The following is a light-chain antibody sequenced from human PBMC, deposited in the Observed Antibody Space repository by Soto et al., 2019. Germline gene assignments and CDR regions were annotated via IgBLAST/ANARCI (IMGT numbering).Light chain of an antibody. J-gene: IGKJ1*01. V-gene: IGKV1-39*01. CDR3: QQYNTYS. Sequence: DIQMTQSPSSLSASVGDRVTITCRASQSISSYLNWYQQKPGKAPKLLIYAASSLQSGVPSRFSGSGSRTEFSLTISSLQPDDFATYYCQQYNTYSFGQGTKVDIK. CDR2: AAS. CDR1: QSISSY.